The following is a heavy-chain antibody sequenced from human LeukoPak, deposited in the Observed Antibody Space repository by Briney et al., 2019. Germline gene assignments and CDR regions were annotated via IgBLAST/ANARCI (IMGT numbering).Heavy chain of an antibody. J-gene: IGHJ4*02. CDR3: AKDGPYSGSYYYSY. V-gene: IGHV3-23*01. D-gene: IGHD1-26*01. Sequence: PGGSLRLSCAASGFTFSSYAMSWVRQAPGKGLEWVSAISGSGGGTYYADSVKGRFTISRDNSKNTLYLQMNSLRAEDTAVYYCAKDGPYSGSYYYSYWGQGTLVTVSS. CDR1: GFTFSSYA. CDR2: ISGSGGGT.